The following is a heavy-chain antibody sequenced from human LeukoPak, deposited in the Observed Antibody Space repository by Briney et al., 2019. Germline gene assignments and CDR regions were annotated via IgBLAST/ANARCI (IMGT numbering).Heavy chain of an antibody. CDR1: GGSFSGYY. Sequence: PSETLSLTCAVYGGSFSGYYWSWIRQPPGKGLEWIGEINHSGSTNYNPSLKSRVTISVDTSKNQFSLKLSSVTAADTAVYYCARSKSSSSWSFDYWGQGTLVTVSS. D-gene: IGHD6-13*01. V-gene: IGHV4-34*01. CDR3: ARSKSSSSWSFDY. CDR2: INHSGST. J-gene: IGHJ4*02.